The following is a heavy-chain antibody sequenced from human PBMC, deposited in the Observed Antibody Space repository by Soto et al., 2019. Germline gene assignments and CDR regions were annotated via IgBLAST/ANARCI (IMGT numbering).Heavy chain of an antibody. V-gene: IGHV1-69*02. CDR1: GDTFSFYS. CDR2: INPILRMS. D-gene: IGHD3-10*01. CDR3: ASRCGSGYRAFDY. Sequence: QVQLVQSGAEVKKPGSSVKVSCKASGDTFSFYSINWVRQAPGLGLEWMGRINPILRMSNYAQRFQGRVRMIADKYTGTAYMELSSLGSEDTAMYYCASRCGSGYRAFDYWGLGALVTVSS. J-gene: IGHJ4*02.